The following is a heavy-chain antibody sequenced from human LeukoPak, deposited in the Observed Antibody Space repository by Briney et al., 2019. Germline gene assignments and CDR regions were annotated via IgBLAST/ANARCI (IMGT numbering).Heavy chain of an antibody. Sequence: GGSLRLSCAASGFTFSSYSMNWVRQAPGKGLEWVSSISSSSSYIYYADSVKGRFTISRDNAKNSLYLQMNSLRAEDTAVYYCARGTTVTTSWFDPWGQGTLVTVSP. CDR3: ARGTTVTTSWFDP. CDR2: ISSSSSYI. J-gene: IGHJ5*02. V-gene: IGHV3-21*01. CDR1: GFTFSSYS. D-gene: IGHD4-17*01.